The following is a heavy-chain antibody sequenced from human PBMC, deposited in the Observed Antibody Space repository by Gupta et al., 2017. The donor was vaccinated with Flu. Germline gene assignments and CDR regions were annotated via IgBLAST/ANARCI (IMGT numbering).Heavy chain of an antibody. Sequence: GSEKYYVDSVKGRFTISRDNAKNSLYLQMNSLRAEDTAVYYCARAVEMEWGQGTLVTVSS. V-gene: IGHV3-7*01. CDR2: GSEK. CDR3: ARAVEME. D-gene: IGHD5-24*01. J-gene: IGHJ4*02.